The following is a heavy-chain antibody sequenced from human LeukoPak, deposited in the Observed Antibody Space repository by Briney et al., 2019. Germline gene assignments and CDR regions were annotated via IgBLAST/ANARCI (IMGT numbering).Heavy chain of an antibody. J-gene: IGHJ4*02. D-gene: IGHD6-13*01. CDR3: ARALLGTAAAVTLYYFDY. V-gene: IGHV3-74*01. CDR1: GFTFGSYW. CDR2: TNGDGKTT. Sequence: GGSLRLSCAASGFTFGSYWMHWVRQAPGKGLVWVSRTNGDGKTTNYADSVKGRFTISRDNSKNTLYLQMNSLRAEDTAVYYCARALLGTAAAVTLYYFDYWGQGTLVTVSS.